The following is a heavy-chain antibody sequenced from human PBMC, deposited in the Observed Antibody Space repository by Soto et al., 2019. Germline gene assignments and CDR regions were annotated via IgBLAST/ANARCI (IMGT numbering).Heavy chain of an antibody. CDR3: ARDPAP. J-gene: IGHJ5*02. Sequence: QVQLQASGPGLVKPSQTLSLTCTVSGGSISTGGYYWSWLRQHPGQALEWLGYIYNSATTYYNPALKSRVTISVDTSKNQFSLKLSSVTVADTAVYYCARDPAPRCQGALVTVSS. CDR1: GGSISTGGYY. CDR2: IYNSATT. V-gene: IGHV4-31*03.